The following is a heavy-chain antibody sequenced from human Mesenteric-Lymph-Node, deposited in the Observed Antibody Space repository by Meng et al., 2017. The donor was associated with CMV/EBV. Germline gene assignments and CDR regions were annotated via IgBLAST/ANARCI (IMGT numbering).Heavy chain of an antibody. CDR3: ARDIGRGYYDY. CDR2: INAGNGNT. D-gene: IGHD3-10*01. V-gene: IGHV1-3*01. J-gene: IGHJ4*02. CDR1: GYTCTRYA. Sequence: SCKASGYTCTRYAMHWVRQAPGQRLEWMGWINAGNGNTKYSQKFQGRVTITRDTSASTAYMELSSLRSEDTAVYYCARDIGRGYYDYWGLGTLVTVSS.